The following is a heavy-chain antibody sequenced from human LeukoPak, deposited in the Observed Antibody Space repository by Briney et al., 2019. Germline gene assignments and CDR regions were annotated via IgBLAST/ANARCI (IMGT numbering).Heavy chain of an antibody. J-gene: IGHJ3*02. D-gene: IGHD6-19*01. CDR2: ICYDGSNK. Sequence: GGSLRLSCAASGFTFSSYGMHWVRQAPGKGVEGVAVICYDGSNKYYADSVKGRFTISRDNSKNTLYLQMNSLRAEDTAVYYCARDRPSIAVAGEDAFVIWGQGTMVTVAS. CDR1: GFTFSSYG. CDR3: ARDRPSIAVAGEDAFVI. V-gene: IGHV3-33*01.